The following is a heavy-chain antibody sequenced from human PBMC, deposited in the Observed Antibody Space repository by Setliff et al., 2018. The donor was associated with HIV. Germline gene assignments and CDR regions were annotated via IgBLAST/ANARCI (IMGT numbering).Heavy chain of an antibody. CDR3: ARLGYSGSLVGAFDI. CDR1: GYSISSGYY. D-gene: IGHD1-26*01. J-gene: IGHJ3*02. CDR2: IYHSGIT. Sequence: SEILSLTCTVSGYSISSGYYWGWIRQPPGKGLEWIGSIYHSGITYYNSSLKSRVTISVDTSKNQFSLNLTSVTAADTAVYYCARLGYSGSLVGAFDIWGQGTMVTVSS. V-gene: IGHV4-38-2*02.